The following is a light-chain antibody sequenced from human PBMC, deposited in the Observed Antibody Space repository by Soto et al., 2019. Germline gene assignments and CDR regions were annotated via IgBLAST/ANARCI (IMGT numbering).Light chain of an antibody. CDR3: TSFAGTFTVV. V-gene: IGLV2-8*01. Sequence: QSVLTQPPSASGSPGQSVTISCTGTSSDIGGYNYVSWYQQPPGKAPKLMIYEVTKRPSGVPDRFSGSKSGNTASLTVSGLHAEDEADYYCTSFAGTFTVVFGGGTKLTVL. J-gene: IGLJ2*01. CDR2: EVT. CDR1: SSDIGGYNY.